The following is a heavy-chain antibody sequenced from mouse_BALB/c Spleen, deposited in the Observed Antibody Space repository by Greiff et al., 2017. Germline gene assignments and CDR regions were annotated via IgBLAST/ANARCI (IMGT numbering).Heavy chain of an antibody. Sequence: EVKLQESGGGLVKPGGSLKLSCAASGFTFSSYAMSWVRQTPEKRLEWVASISSGGSTYYPDSVKGRFTISRDNARNILYLQMSSLRSEDTAMYYCATYYGPTLYAMDYWGQGTSVTVSS. J-gene: IGHJ4*01. CDR2: ISSGGST. D-gene: IGHD1-1*02. CDR3: ATYYGPTLYAMDY. CDR1: GFTFSSYA. V-gene: IGHV5-6-5*01.